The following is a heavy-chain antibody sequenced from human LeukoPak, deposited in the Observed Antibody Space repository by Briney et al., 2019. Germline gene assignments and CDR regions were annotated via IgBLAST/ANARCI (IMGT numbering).Heavy chain of an antibody. J-gene: IGHJ6*02. V-gene: IGHV3-66*01. D-gene: IGHD4-11*01. Sequence: GGSLRLSCAASGLTVSNNFMTWVRQALEKGLECVSFIYSAGNTYYADFVKGRFTISRDDSKNTLYLQMNSLRAEDTAVYYCTTVHYTLDVWGQGTTVTVSS. CDR1: GLTVSNNF. CDR3: TTVHYTLDV. CDR2: IYSAGNT.